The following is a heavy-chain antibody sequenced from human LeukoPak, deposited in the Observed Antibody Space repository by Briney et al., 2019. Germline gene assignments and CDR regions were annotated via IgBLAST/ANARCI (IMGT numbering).Heavy chain of an antibody. CDR2: IIPIFGTA. J-gene: IGHJ4*02. Sequence: SVKVSCKASGGTFSSYAISWVRQAPGQGLEWMGGIIPIFGTANYAQKFQGRVTITADESTSTAYTALSRLSSEETDVSSCASGPKVGAESSFDYWGQGTLVTVSS. V-gene: IGHV1-69*01. D-gene: IGHD1-26*01. CDR3: ASGPKVGAESSFDY. CDR1: GGTFSSYA.